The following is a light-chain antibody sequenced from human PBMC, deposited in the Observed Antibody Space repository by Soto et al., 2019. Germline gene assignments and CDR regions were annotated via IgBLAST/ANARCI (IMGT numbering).Light chain of an antibody. Sequence: QSALTQPASVSGSPGQSITISCTGTSSDVGGFKYVSWYQQHPGKAPKLMIYDVSNWPSGASNRFSGSKSGNTASLTISGLQAEDEADYYCCSYTSINTFVFGSGTKVTV. CDR3: CSYTSINTFV. V-gene: IGLV2-14*01. J-gene: IGLJ1*01. CDR1: SSDVGGFKY. CDR2: DVS.